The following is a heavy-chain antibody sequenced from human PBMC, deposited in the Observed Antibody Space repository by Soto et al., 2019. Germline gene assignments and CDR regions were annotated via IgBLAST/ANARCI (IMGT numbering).Heavy chain of an antibody. V-gene: IGHV3-21*01. CDR1: GFTFSTYS. CDR3: ARECTAWPLAYGLDV. J-gene: IGHJ6*02. CDR2: ISSRSDI. D-gene: IGHD2-8*02. Sequence: GGSLRLSCVGSGFTFSTYSISWVRQAPGKGLEWVSSISSRSDIYYADSVKGRFTISRDNAKNSVSLQMNSLRAEDTAVYYCARECTAWPLAYGLDVWGQGTTVTVSS.